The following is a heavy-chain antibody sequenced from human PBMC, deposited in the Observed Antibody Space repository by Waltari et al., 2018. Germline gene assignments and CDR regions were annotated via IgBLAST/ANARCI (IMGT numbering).Heavy chain of an antibody. CDR2: INHSGRT. Sequence: QVQLQQWGAGLLKPSETLSLTCAVYGGSFSGYYWSWIRQPPGKGLEWIGEINHSGRTNYNPSLKSRVTISVDTSKNQFSLKLSSVTAADTAVYYCARGRFAYYYDSSGIHDYWGQGTLVTVSS. CDR3: ARGRFAYYYDSSGIHDY. CDR1: GGSFSGYY. D-gene: IGHD3-22*01. V-gene: IGHV4-34*01. J-gene: IGHJ4*02.